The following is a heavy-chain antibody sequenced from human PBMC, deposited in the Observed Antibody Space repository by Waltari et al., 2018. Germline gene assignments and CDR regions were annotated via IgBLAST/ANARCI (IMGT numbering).Heavy chain of an antibody. CDR2: ITPFNGNT. CDR1: GYTFTYRY. D-gene: IGHD4-17*01. CDR3: ARSDGDYGYFDY. J-gene: IGHJ4*02. Sequence: QMQLVPSGAEVKQTGSSVKVSCKASGYTFTYRYLPWVQQAPGQALAWMGWITPFNGNTNYAQKFQDRVTSTRDRSMSTAYMELSSLRSEDTAMYYCARSDGDYGYFDYWGQGTLVTVSS. V-gene: IGHV1-45*02.